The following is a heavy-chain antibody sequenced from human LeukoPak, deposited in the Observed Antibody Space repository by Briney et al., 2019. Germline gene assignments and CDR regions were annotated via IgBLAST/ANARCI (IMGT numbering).Heavy chain of an antibody. J-gene: IGHJ1*01. CDR2: INPNSGGT. CDR1: GYTFTGYY. D-gene: IGHD2-2*01. CDR3: ARARVVPAAMRNSYFQH. Sequence: PEASVKVSCKASGYTFTGYYMHWVRQAPGQGLEWMGWINPNSGGTNYAQKFQGRVTMTRDTSISTAYMELSRLRSDDTAVYYCARARVVPAAMRNSYFQHWGQGTLVTVSS. V-gene: IGHV1-2*02.